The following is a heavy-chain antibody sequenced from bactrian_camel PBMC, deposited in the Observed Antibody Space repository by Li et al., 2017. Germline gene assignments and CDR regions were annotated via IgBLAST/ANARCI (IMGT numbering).Heavy chain of an antibody. J-gene: IGHJ6*01. CDR2: ISSGGERI. V-gene: IGHV3S40*01. CDR3: AASAALHYWHAQICRGEDGFGY. D-gene: IGHD3*01. Sequence: VQLVESGGGLVQPGGSLRLSCVASGFSFSIYHMSWVRRAPGKGLEWVSQISSGGERIYYGDSVKGRFNNSRDNAKNMLYLQMNSLKPEDTGVYYCAASAALHYWHAQICRGEDGFGYWGQGTQVTVS. CDR1: GFSFSIYH.